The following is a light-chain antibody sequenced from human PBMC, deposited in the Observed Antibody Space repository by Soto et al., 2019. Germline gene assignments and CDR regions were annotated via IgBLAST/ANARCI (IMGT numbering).Light chain of an antibody. Sequence: QSVLTQPASVSGSPGQSITISCTGTSSDVGGYNFVSWYQQHPGKAPRLMIYEVINRPSGVSSRFSGSKSGNTASLTISGLQAEDEADYYCSSHTSSSTRVFGTGTKVTVL. CDR1: SSDVGGYNF. CDR3: SSHTSSSTRV. V-gene: IGLV2-14*01. J-gene: IGLJ1*01. CDR2: EVI.